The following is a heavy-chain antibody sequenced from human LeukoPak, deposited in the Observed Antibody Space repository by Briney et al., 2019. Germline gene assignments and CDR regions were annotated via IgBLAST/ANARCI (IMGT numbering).Heavy chain of an antibody. Sequence: ASVRVSCKASGYKFNNFGISWVRQAPGQGLEWVGWISTYDGRTNYARNIQDRITMTTDPSTSTIYLELRRLRSDDTAVYYCARPHFDWLYPPNYFDYWGQGTLVTVSS. D-gene: IGHD3-9*01. V-gene: IGHV1-18*01. CDR3: ARPHFDWLYPPNYFDY. CDR1: GYKFNNFG. CDR2: ISTYDGRT. J-gene: IGHJ4*02.